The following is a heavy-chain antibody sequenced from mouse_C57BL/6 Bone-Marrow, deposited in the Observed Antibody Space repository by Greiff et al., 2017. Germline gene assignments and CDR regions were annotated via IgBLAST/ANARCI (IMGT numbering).Heavy chain of an antibody. Sequence: DVHLVESGGGLVQPGGSLKLSCAASGFTFSDYYMYWVRQTPEKRLEWVAYISNGGGSTYYPDTVKGRFTISRDNAKNTLYLQMSRLKSEDTAMYYCARHYYGSSPSYFDVWGTGTTVTVSS. CDR1: GFTFSDYY. D-gene: IGHD1-1*01. CDR2: ISNGGGST. J-gene: IGHJ1*03. CDR3: ARHYYGSSPSYFDV. V-gene: IGHV5-12*01.